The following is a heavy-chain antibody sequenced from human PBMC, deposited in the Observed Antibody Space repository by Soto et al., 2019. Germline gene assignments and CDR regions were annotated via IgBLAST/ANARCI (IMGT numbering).Heavy chain of an antibody. J-gene: IGHJ4*02. D-gene: IGHD3-10*02. V-gene: IGHV2-5*02. CDR1: GFSLSTNGVG. CDR3: AHSPRITMYDY. Sequence: QITLKESGPTLVKPTQTLTLTCTCSGFSLSTNGVGVGWIRQPPGKALEWLALIYWDDDKRYSPSLKSRLTITKDTSKNRVVLTMTNMDPVDTATYYCAHSPRITMYDYWGQGTLVTVSS. CDR2: IYWDDDK.